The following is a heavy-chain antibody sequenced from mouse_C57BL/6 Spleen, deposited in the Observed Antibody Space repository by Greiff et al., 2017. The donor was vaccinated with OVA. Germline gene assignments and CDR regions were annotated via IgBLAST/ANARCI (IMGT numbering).Heavy chain of an antibody. D-gene: IGHD1-1*01. V-gene: IGHV5-4*01. J-gene: IGHJ4*01. CDR1: GFTFSSYA. Sequence: EVQVVESGGGLVKPGGSLKLSCAASGFTFSSYAMSWVRQTPEKRLEWVATISDGGSYTYYPDNVKGRFTISRDNAKNNLYLQMSHLKSEDTAMYYCARDEVDHAMDYWGQGTSVTVSS. CDR3: ARDEVDHAMDY. CDR2: ISDGGSYT.